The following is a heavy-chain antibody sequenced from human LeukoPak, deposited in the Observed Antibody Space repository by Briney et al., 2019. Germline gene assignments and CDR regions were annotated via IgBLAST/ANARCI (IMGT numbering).Heavy chain of an antibody. J-gene: IGHJ4*02. Sequence: GASVKVSCKASGYTFTGYYMHWVRQAPGQGLEWMGWINPNSGGTNYAQKFQGRVTMTRDTSISTAYMELSRLRSDDTAVYYCARGAPIVVVVAAPYYFDYWGQGTLVAVSS. D-gene: IGHD2-15*01. V-gene: IGHV1-2*02. CDR2: INPNSGGT. CDR3: ARGAPIVVVVAAPYYFDY. CDR1: GYTFTGYY.